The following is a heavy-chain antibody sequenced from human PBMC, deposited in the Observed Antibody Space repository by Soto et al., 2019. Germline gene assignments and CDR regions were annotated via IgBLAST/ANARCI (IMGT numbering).Heavy chain of an antibody. V-gene: IGHV5-51*01. CDR2: IYPGDSNT. CDR1: GYSFTSYW. Sequence: GESLKISCKGSGYSFTSYWIGWVRQMPGKGLESMGIIYPGDSNTRYSPSLQGQVTISVDKSISTAYLQWSSLKATDTAMYYCARHAYDFWSGHPNPRYYYGMDVWGQGTTVTVSS. D-gene: IGHD3-3*01. CDR3: ARHAYDFWSGHPNPRYYYGMDV. J-gene: IGHJ6*02.